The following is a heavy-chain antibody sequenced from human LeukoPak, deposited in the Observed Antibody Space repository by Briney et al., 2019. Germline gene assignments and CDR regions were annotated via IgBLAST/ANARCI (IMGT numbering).Heavy chain of an antibody. Sequence: GASVKVSCKASGYTFTGYYMHWVRQAPGQGLEWMGWINPNSGGTNYAQKFQGRVTMTRDTSISTAYMELSRLRSDDTAVYYCARDHGLLEDEPMNDWGQGTLVTVSS. CDR1: GYTFTGYY. J-gene: IGHJ4*02. CDR3: ARDHGLLEDEPMND. V-gene: IGHV1-2*02. D-gene: IGHD2-21*01. CDR2: INPNSGGT.